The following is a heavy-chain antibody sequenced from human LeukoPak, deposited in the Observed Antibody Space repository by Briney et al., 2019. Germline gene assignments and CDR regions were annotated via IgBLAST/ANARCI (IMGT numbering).Heavy chain of an antibody. J-gene: IGHJ3*02. CDR2: IKQDGSEK. Sequence: GGSLRLSCAASGFTFSSYWMSWVRQVPGKGLEWVANIKQDGSEKYYVDSVEGRFTMSRDNADESLYLQMNSLRAEDTAVYYCARWWSRGFDIWGQGTMVTVSS. D-gene: IGHD2-15*01. CDR1: GFTFSSYW. V-gene: IGHV3-7*01. CDR3: ARWWSRGFDI.